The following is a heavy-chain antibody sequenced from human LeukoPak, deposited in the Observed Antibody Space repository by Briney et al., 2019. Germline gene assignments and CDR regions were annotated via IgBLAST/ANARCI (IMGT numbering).Heavy chain of an antibody. CDR3: AITTAGTTHQVDY. V-gene: IGHV3-30-3*01. J-gene: IGHJ4*02. D-gene: IGHD6-13*01. CDR1: GFTFSSHA. CDR2: ISYDGSNK. Sequence: GGSLRLSCAASGFTFSSHAMHWVRQAPGKGLEWVAVISYDGSNKYYADSVKGRFTISRDNSKNTLYLQMNSLRAEDTAVYYCAITTAGTTHQVDYWGQGTLVTVSS.